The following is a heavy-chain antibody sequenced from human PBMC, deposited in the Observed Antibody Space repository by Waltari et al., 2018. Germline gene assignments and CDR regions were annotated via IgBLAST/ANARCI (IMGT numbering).Heavy chain of an antibody. CDR2: IYHSGST. CDR1: GYSISSGYY. CDR3: AKSFDYHPPSRAFDI. D-gene: IGHD3-9*01. J-gene: IGHJ3*02. V-gene: IGHV4-38-2*01. Sequence: QVQLQESGPGLVKPSETLSLTCSVSGYSISSGYYCGCIRQPPGKGLEWIGSIYHSGSTYYNPSLKSRVTISVDTSKNQFSLKLSSVTAADTAVYYCAKSFDYHPPSRAFDIWGQGTMVTVSS.